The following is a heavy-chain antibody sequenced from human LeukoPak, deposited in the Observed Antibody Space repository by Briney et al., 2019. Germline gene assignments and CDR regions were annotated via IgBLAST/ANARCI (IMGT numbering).Heavy chain of an antibody. CDR2: ISPGTI. J-gene: IGHJ4*02. CDR3: VKGGGNVRRYFEY. Sequence: GGSLRLSCAASGFTFSRHPMNWVRQAPGKGLEWVSYISPGTIYYADSVKGRSTISRDSSKNTLYLQMNSLRAEDTAVYYCVKGGGNVRRYFEYWGQGTLVTVSS. V-gene: IGHV3-23*01. CDR1: GFTFSRHP. D-gene: IGHD4-23*01.